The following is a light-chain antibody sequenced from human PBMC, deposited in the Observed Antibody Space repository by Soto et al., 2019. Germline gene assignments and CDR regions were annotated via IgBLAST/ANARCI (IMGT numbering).Light chain of an antibody. J-gene: IGLJ2*01. V-gene: IGLV2-23*01. CDR1: SNDVGTYNL. CDR3: SSDGRSLV. Sequence: QSALTQPASVSGSPGQSITISCTGISNDVGTYNLVSWYQHHPGKAPKLIIYEASKRPSGVPNRFSGSKSGNTASLTISGLHAGDEADYYCSSDGRSLVFGGGTKLTVL. CDR2: EAS.